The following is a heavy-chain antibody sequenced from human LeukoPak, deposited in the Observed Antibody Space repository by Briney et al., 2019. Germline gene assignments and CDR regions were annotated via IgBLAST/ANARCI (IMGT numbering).Heavy chain of an antibody. CDR2: IYYSGST. D-gene: IGHD1-26*01. Sequence: SETLSLTCTVSGGSISSYYWSWIRQPPGKGLEWIGYIYYSGSTNYNPSLKSRVTISVDTSKNQFSLKLSSATAADTAVYYCASTLIVGATSGAFDIWGQGTMVTVSS. V-gene: IGHV4-59*08. J-gene: IGHJ3*02. CDR1: GGSISSYY. CDR3: ASTLIVGATSGAFDI.